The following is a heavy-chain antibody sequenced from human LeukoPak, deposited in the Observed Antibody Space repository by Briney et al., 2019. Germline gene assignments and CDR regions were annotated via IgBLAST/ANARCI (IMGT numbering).Heavy chain of an antibody. CDR3: ARAGGVKTAALDLDY. Sequence: PSETLSLTCTVSGGSISDYSWSWIRQPPGKGLEWIGNIYYSGSANHNPSLKSRVTISRDTSKNQFSLKLTSVTTADTAVYYCARAGGVKTAALDLDYWGQGTMVTVAS. D-gene: IGHD3/OR15-3a*01. CDR2: IYYSGSA. V-gene: IGHV4-59*01. CDR1: GGSISDYS. J-gene: IGHJ3*01.